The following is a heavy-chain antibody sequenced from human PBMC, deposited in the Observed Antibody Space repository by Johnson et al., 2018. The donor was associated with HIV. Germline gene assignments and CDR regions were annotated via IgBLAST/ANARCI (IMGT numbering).Heavy chain of an antibody. CDR3: ASAYPANI. CDR2: ISSNGGST. CDR1: GFTFSSYA. J-gene: IGHJ3*02. Sequence: QVQLVESGGGLVQPGGSLRLSCAASGFTFSSYAMHWVRQAPGKGLEYVSGISSNGGSTYYADSVKGRFTISRDNSKNTLYLQMNSLRVEDTALYYCASAYPANIWGQWTKVTVSS. V-gene: IGHV3-64*04. D-gene: IGHD2-15*01.